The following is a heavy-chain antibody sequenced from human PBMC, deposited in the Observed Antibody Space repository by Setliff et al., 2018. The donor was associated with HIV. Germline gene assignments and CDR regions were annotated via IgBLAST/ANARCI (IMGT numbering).Heavy chain of an antibody. J-gene: IGHJ4*01. CDR2: IGSSGSTI. CDR3: ARVYDSSGYSLSIPGY. CDR1: AFTFSDYY. Sequence: GGSLRLSCAASAFTFSDYYMSWIRQAPGKGLEWVSYIGSSGSTIYYADSVKGRFTISRDNAKNSLYLQMNSLRAEDTAVYYCARVYDSSGYSLSIPGYWGQGTLVTVSS. D-gene: IGHD3-22*01. V-gene: IGHV3-11*04.